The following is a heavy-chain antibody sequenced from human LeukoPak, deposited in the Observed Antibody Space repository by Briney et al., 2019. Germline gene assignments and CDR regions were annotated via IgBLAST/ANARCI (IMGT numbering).Heavy chain of an antibody. CDR1: GFTFSSYA. J-gene: IGHJ4*02. CDR3: AKRRYCDDINCRDFDC. V-gene: IGHV3-23*01. CDR2: ISGSGGST. D-gene: IGHD2-15*01. Sequence: PGGSLRLSCAASGFTFSSYAMSWVRQAPGKGLEWVSAISGSGGSTYYADSVKGRFTISRDNSKNTLYLQMNSLRVGDTAVYYCAKRRYCDDINCRDFDCWGQGTLVTVSS.